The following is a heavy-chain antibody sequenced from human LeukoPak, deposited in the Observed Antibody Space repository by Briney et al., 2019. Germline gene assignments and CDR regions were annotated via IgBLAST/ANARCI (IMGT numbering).Heavy chain of an antibody. CDR1: GFTFDDYA. CDR3: AKDLGPDIVATMGIDY. J-gene: IGHJ4*02. D-gene: IGHD5-12*01. V-gene: IGHV3-9*01. Sequence: GRSLRLSCAASGFTFDDYAMHWVRQAPGKGLEWVSGISWNSGSIGYADSVKGRFTISRDNAKNSLYLQMNSLRAEDTALYYCAKDLGPDIVATMGIDYWGQGTLVTVSS. CDR2: ISWNSGSI.